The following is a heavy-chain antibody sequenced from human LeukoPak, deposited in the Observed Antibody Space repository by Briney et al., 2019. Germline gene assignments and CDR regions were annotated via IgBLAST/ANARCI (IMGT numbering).Heavy chain of an antibody. Sequence: ASVKVSCKAAGDTFTDYYFHWVRQAPGQGFDWMGWINPNSGDTNYAQKFQGRVTMTRDTSISTAHMEMSRLRFDDTAVYYCARANFLYCSSTTCLFDYWGQGTLVTVSS. CDR3: ARANFLYCSSTTCLFDY. CDR1: GDTFTDYY. CDR2: INPNSGDT. D-gene: IGHD2-2*01. V-gene: IGHV1-2*02. J-gene: IGHJ4*02.